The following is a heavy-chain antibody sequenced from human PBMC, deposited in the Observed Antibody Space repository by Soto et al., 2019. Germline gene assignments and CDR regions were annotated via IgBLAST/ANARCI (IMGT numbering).Heavy chain of an antibody. V-gene: IGHV3-7*03. Sequence: GGSLRLSCAASGFTFSSYWMSWVRQAPGKGLEWVANIKQDGSEKYYVDSVKGRFTISRDNAKNTLYLQMNSLKTEDTAVYYCTTAKAIFGLYGMDVWGQGTTVTVSS. CDR1: GFTFSSYW. J-gene: IGHJ6*02. CDR3: TTAKAIFGLYGMDV. CDR2: IKQDGSEK. D-gene: IGHD3-3*01.